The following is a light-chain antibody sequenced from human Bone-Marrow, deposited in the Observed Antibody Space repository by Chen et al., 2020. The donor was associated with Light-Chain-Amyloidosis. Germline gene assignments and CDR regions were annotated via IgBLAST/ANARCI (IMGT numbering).Light chain of an antibody. CDR3: SSYTITNTLV. CDR1: SSDVGGDNH. J-gene: IGLJ1*01. Sequence: QYALTQPASVSGSPGQSNPISGTGTSSDVGGDNHVSWYQQHPDKAPKLMIYEVTNRPSWVPDRFSGSKSDNTASLTISGLQTEDEADYFCSSYTITNTLVFGSGTRVTVL. CDR2: EVT. V-gene: IGLV2-14*01.